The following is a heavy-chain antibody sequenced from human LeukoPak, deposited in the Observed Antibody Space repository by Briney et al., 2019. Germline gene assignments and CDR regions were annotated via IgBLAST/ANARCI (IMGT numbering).Heavy chain of an antibody. CDR2: ISGSGGST. V-gene: IGHV3-23*01. D-gene: IGHD3-10*01. CDR1: GFPFSSYA. CDR3: AKGSGSPPSEFDY. J-gene: IGHJ4*02. Sequence: QAGGSLRLSCAASGFPFSSYAMSWVRQAPGKGLEWVSAISGSGGSTYYADSVKGRFTISRDNSKNTLYLQMNSLRAEDTAVYYCAKGSGSPPSEFDYWGQGTLVTVSS.